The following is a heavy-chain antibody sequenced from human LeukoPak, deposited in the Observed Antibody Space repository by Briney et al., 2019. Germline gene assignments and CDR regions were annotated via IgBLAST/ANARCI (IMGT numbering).Heavy chain of an antibody. Sequence: GSLRLSCTGSGFTIGDYAMSWVRQAPGKGLEWVGFIRRRGYGGTIEYAASVRGRFTISRDDSKSIAYLQMNSLKAEDTAVYYCARDRTSRGYSYGVDYWGQGTLVTVSS. D-gene: IGHD5-18*01. CDR3: ARDRTSRGYSYGVDY. CDR1: GFTIGDYA. CDR2: IRRRGYGGTI. J-gene: IGHJ4*02. V-gene: IGHV3-49*04.